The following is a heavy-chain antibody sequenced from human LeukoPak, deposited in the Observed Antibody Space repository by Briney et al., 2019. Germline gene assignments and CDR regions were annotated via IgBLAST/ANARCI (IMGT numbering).Heavy chain of an antibody. CDR3: ARGLIYGKGAFDI. D-gene: IGHD4-17*01. CDR2: INHSGST. V-gene: IGHV4-34*01. J-gene: IGHJ3*02. CDR1: GGSFSGYY. Sequence: PSETLSLTCAVYGGSFSGYYWSWIRQPPGKGLEWIGEINHSGSTNYNPSLKSRVIISVDTSKNQFSLKLSSVTAADTAVYYCARGLIYGKGAFDIWGQGTMVTVSS.